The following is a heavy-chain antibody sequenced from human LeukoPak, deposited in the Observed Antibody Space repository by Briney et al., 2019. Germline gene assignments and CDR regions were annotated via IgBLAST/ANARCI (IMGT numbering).Heavy chain of an antibody. Sequence: GGSLRLSCEGTGFTFSSCSMNWVRQAPGKGLEWVSYISGSGSIIYNADSVKGRFTISRDNAKSSLYLQMNSLRDEDTAVYYCTRVDGGFDIWGQGTMVTVSS. J-gene: IGHJ3*02. V-gene: IGHV3-48*02. CDR3: TRVDGGFDI. CDR1: GFTFSSCS. CDR2: ISGSGSII.